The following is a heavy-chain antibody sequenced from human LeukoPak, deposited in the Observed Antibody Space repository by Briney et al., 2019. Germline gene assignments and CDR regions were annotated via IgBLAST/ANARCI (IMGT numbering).Heavy chain of an antibody. V-gene: IGHV1-2*02. CDR2: INPNSGDT. Sequence: ASVKVSCKASGYTFTGYYIHWVRQAPGQGLEWMGWINPNSGDTNYAQKFQGRVSMTRDTSISTAYMELSSLTSDDTAVFYCARFFESSTSSLDYWGQGALVTVSS. CDR3: ARFFESSTSSLDY. CDR1: GYTFTGYY. D-gene: IGHD6-6*01. J-gene: IGHJ4*02.